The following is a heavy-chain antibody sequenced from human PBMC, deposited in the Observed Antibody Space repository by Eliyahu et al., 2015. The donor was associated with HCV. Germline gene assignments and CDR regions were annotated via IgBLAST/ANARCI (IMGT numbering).Heavy chain of an antibody. D-gene: IGHD2-8*02. V-gene: IGHV3-33*01. J-gene: IGHJ4*02. CDR1: GFIFSRHN. CDR3: VRGEEAGSGGPDY. Sequence: QVQLVESGGGVVQPGRSLRLSCAASGFIFSRHNMHWVRQAPGKGLEWVALIRYDGSSQYYPDSVKGRFTISRDNSKDTLYLQLNTLRAEDTATYYCVRGEEAGSGGPDYWGQGTLVTVSS. CDR2: IRYDGSSQ.